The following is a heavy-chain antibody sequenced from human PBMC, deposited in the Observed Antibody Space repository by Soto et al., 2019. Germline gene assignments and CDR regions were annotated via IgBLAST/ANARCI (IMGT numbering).Heavy chain of an antibody. CDR2: IWYDGSNN. J-gene: IGHJ4*02. CDR3: ARDGEGYYDSSGTALDY. CDR1: GFIFSNYG. V-gene: IGHV3-33*01. D-gene: IGHD3-22*01. Sequence: QVQLVESGGGVVQPGRSLRLSCAASGFIFSNYGMHWVRQAPGKGLEWVAVIWYDGSNNYYADSVKGRFTISRDNSKNXXYLQSNGLRGGDAAVYSCARDGEGYYDSSGTALDYWGQGTLVTVSS.